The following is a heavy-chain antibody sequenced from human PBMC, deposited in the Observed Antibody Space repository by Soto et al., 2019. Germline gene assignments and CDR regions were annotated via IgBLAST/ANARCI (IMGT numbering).Heavy chain of an antibody. J-gene: IGHJ4*02. D-gene: IGHD4-17*01. V-gene: IGHV4-30-4*01. CDR2: IYYSGST. CDR3: ARQFSVYGDYGRYFDF. Sequence: SSETLSLTRTVSGGSISSGDYYWSWIRQPPGKGLEWIGYIYYSGSTYYNPSLKSRVTISVDTSKNQFSLKLSSVTAADTAVYYCARQFSVYGDYGRYFDFWGQGTLVTVSS. CDR1: GGSISSGDYY.